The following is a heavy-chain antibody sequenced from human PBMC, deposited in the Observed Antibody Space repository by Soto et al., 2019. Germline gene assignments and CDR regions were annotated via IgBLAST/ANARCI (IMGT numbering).Heavy chain of an antibody. CDR2: IYSSGST. V-gene: IGHV4-59*01. CDR1: GGSISSYY. J-gene: IGHJ4*02. CDR3: ARRYGGNFDY. Sequence: QVQLQESVPGLVKPSETLSLPCTVSGGSISSYYWSWIRQPPGKGLEWIGYIYSSGSTNYNPSLKSRVTISVDTSKNQFSLKLSSVTAADTAVYYCARRYGGNFDYWGQGTLVTVSS. D-gene: IGHD3-16*01.